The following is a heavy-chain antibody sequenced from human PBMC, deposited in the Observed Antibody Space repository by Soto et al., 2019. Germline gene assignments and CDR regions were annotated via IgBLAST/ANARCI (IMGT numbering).Heavy chain of an antibody. V-gene: IGHV4-59*01. CDR1: GGAISRYY. CDR2: INYSGST. J-gene: IGHJ4*02. Sequence: SETLSLTCTVSGGAISRYYWSWIRQSPGERLEWIGYINYSGSTNYNPSLKSRVTISLDRPNNQFSLRVSSVTAADTAVYYCARGQAFWTGYYRMPYYFDYWGQGTLVTVSS. D-gene: IGHD3-3*01. CDR3: ARGQAFWTGYYRMPYYFDY.